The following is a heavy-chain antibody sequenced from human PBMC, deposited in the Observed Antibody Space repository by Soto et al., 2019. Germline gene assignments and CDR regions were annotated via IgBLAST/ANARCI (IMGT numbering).Heavy chain of an antibody. CDR1: GFTFSSYW. J-gene: IGHJ4*02. D-gene: IGHD3-22*01. Sequence: GSLRLSCEVSGFTFSSYWMSWVRQAPGKGLEWVANIKQDESEKYYVDSVKGRFTISRDNAKNSLYLQMNSLRAEDTAVYYCATDLDYYDSGGYHFTFDIWGQGTPVTVAS. V-gene: IGHV3-7*01. CDR3: ATDLDYYDSGGYHFTFDI. CDR2: IKQDESEK.